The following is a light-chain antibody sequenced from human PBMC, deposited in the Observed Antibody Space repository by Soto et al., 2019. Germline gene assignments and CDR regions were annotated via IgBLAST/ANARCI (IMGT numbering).Light chain of an antibody. CDR1: PANIGGGYD. CDR3: QSYDNSLSSPDWV. Sequence: QSVLTQPPSVSGAPGQRVTISGTGSPANIGGGYDVHWYQQLPGTAPKLLIYVNNNRPSGVPDRFSASKSGTSASLAITGLQAEDEADYYCQSYDNSLSSPDWVFGGGTKLTVL. J-gene: IGLJ3*02. V-gene: IGLV1-40*01. CDR2: VNN.